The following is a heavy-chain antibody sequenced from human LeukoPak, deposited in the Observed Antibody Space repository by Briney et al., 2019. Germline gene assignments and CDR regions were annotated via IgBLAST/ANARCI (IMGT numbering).Heavy chain of an antibody. CDR3: AECSSTSCYTGGGFDY. J-gene: IGHJ4*02. CDR1: GGTFSSYT. CDR2: IIPILGIA. Sequence: SVKVSCKASGGTFSSYTISWVRQAPGQGLEWMGRIIPILGIANYAQKFQGRVTITAAKSTSTAYMELSSLRSEDTAVYYCAECSSTSCYTGGGFDYWGQGTLVTVSS. D-gene: IGHD2-2*02. V-gene: IGHV1-69*02.